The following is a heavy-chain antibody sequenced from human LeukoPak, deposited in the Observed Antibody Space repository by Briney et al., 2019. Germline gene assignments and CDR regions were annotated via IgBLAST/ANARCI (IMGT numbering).Heavy chain of an antibody. V-gene: IGHV3-15*01. D-gene: IGHD1-26*01. Sequence: GGSLRLSCAASGFTFSNAWMSWVRQAPGKGLEWVGRIKSKTDGGTTDYAAPVKGRFTISRDDSKNTLYLQMNSLKTEDTAVYYCTTDYSGSYPSLDYWGQGTLVTVSP. CDR2: IKSKTDGGTT. CDR3: TTDYSGSYPSLDY. CDR1: GFTFSNAW. J-gene: IGHJ4*02.